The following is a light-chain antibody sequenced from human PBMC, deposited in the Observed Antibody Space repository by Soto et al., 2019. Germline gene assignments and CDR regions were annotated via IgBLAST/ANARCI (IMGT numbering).Light chain of an antibody. V-gene: IGKV1-39*01. CDR1: QSISSH. CDR2: AAS. J-gene: IGKJ2*01. Sequence: DIQMTQFPSSLSASVGDRVTITCRASQSISSHLNWYQHRPGKAPNLLIYAASGLQGGVPSRFSGSGSGTDFTLTISSLQPEDSAGYFCQQTYSAPYTFGQGTKLEIK. CDR3: QQTYSAPYT.